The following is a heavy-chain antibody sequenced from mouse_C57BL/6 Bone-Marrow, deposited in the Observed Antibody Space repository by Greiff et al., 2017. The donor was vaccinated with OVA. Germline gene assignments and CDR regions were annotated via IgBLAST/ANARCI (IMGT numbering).Heavy chain of an antibody. D-gene: IGHD1-1*01. V-gene: IGHV1-63*01. CDR3: ARPYYYGSSYGNY. CDR2: IYPGGGYT. J-gene: IGHJ2*01. Sequence: QVQLQQSGAELVRPGTSVKMSCKASGYTFTNYWIGWAKQRPGHGLEWIGDIYPGGGYTNYNEKFKGKATLTADKSSSTAYMQFSSLTSEDSAIYYCARPYYYGSSYGNYWGQGTTLTVSS. CDR1: GYTFTNYW.